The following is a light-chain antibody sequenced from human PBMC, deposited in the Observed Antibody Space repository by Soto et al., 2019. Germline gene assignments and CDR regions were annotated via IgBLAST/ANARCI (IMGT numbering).Light chain of an antibody. Sequence: EVVLTQSPATLSLSPGERVTLSCRASQSIRNYLAWYQQKPGQAPRLVIYDASNRATGIPDRFSGSGSGTDFTLTITRLEPEDFAVFYCQQYGTSEIIFGQGTRLEIK. CDR3: QQYGTSEII. V-gene: IGKV3-11*01. J-gene: IGKJ5*01. CDR2: DAS. CDR1: QSIRNY.